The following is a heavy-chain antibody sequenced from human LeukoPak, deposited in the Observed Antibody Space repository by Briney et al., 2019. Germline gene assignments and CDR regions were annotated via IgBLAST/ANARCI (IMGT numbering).Heavy chain of an antibody. J-gene: IGHJ4*02. CDR3: ELCLGQLVFTFDY. V-gene: IGHV3-7*01. CDR1: GFTFSSYW. CDR2: IKEDGSEK. Sequence: PGGSLRLSCAASGFTFSSYWMNWVRQAPGKGLEWVADIKEDGSEKFYGDSVKGRFTISRDNARNALYLQMNSLRAEDTAMYYCELCLGQLVFTFDYWGQGTLVTVSS. D-gene: IGHD3-16*01.